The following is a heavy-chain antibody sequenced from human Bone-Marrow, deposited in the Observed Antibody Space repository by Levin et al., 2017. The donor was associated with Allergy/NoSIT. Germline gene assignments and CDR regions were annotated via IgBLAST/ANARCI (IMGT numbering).Heavy chain of an antibody. CDR2: ISYDGSNK. J-gene: IGHJ4*02. CDR3: ARGQRGMTTVTTGLDY. Sequence: LSLPCAASGFTFRSYAMHWVRQAPGKGLEWVAVISYDGSNKYYADSVKGRFTISRDNSKNTLYLQMNSLRAEDTAVYYCARGQRGMTTVTTGLDYWGQGTLVTVSS. D-gene: IGHD4-17*01. CDR1: GFTFRSYA. V-gene: IGHV3-30-3*01.